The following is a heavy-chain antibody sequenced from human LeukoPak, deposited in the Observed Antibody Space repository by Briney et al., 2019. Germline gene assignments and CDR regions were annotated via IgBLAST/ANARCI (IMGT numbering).Heavy chain of an antibody. V-gene: IGHV3-30*18. J-gene: IGHJ6*02. CDR3: AKDFDSSGYWYYYYYVMDV. CDR2: ISYDGSNK. CDR1: GFTFSSYG. Sequence: GGSLRLSCAASGFTFSSYGMHWVRQAPGKGLEWVAVISYDGSNKYYADSVKDRLTISRDNSKNTLYLQMNSLRAEDTAVYYCAKDFDSSGYWYYYYYVMDVWGQGTTVTVSS. D-gene: IGHD3-22*01.